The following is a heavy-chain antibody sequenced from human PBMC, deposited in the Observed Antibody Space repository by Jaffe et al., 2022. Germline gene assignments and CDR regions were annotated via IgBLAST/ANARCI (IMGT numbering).Heavy chain of an antibody. CDR1: GGSISSYY. D-gene: IGHD3-9*01. Sequence: QVQLQESGPGLVKPSETLSLTCTVSGGSISSYYWSWIRQPPGKGLEWIGYIYYSGSTNYNPSLKSRVTISVDTSKNQFSLKLSSVTAADTAVYYCARDLDYDILTGYYNVGAFDIWGQGTMVTVSS. CDR2: IYYSGST. J-gene: IGHJ3*02. V-gene: IGHV4-59*01. CDR3: ARDLDYDILTGYYNVGAFDI.